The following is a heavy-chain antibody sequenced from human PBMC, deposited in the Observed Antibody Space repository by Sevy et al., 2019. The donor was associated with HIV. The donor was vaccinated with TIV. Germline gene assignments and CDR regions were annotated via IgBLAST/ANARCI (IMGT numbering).Heavy chain of an antibody. CDR3: VRALLKADSL. Sequence: GGSLRLSCAASGFNIRAHWMLWVRQAPGKGLEWVANIKEDGSTKYYLDSVKGRFTISRDNAENSAFLQMNSLRVEETAVYYCVRALLKADSLWGQGTLVTVSS. CDR2: IKEDGSTK. J-gene: IGHJ4*02. V-gene: IGHV3-7*01. D-gene: IGHD1-26*01. CDR1: GFNIRAHW.